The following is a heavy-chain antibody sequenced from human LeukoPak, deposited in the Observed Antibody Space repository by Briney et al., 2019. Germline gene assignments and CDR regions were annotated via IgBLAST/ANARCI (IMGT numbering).Heavy chain of an antibody. D-gene: IGHD6-13*01. Sequence: GGSLRLSCAASGFTFTSYAMSWVRQAPGKGLEWVSAISGSGGSTYYADSVKGRFTISRDNSKNTLYLQMNSLRAEDTAVYYCARDLEQQLRGYFEYWGQGTLVTVSS. CDR1: GFTFTSYA. CDR2: ISGSGGST. V-gene: IGHV3-23*01. CDR3: ARDLEQQLRGYFEY. J-gene: IGHJ4*02.